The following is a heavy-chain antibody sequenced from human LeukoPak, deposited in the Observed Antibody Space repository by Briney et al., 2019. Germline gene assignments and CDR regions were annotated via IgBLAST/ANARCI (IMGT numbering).Heavy chain of an antibody. D-gene: IGHD5-18*01. CDR2: VYSSGST. V-gene: IGHV4-61*02. CDR1: GDSISGGTYY. Sequence: SETLSLTCTVSGDSISGGTYYWSWIRQPAGKGLEWIGRVYSSGSTNYNPSLKSRVTMSVDTSKNQFSLKLSSVTAADTAVYYCARGGYSYGFVWGQGTLVTVSS. CDR3: ARGGYSYGFV. J-gene: IGHJ4*02.